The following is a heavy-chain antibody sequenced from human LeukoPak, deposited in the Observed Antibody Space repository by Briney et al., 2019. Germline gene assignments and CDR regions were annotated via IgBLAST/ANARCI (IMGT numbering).Heavy chain of an antibody. J-gene: IGHJ4*02. V-gene: IGHV1-24*01. CDR1: GYTLTELS. CDR2: FDPEDGET. D-gene: IGHD2-21*02. CDR3: ATTSFGGVVTAIYFDY. Sequence: ASVKVSCTVSGYTLTELSMHWVRQAPGKGLEWMGGFDPEDGETIYAQKFQGRVTMTEDTSTDTAYMELSSLRSEDTAVYYCATTSFGGVVTAIYFDYWGQGTLVTVSS.